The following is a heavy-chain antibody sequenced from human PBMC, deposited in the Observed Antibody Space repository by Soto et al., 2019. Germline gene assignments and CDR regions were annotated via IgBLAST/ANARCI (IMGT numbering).Heavy chain of an antibody. CDR3: ARGNVETATTY. J-gene: IGHJ4*01. V-gene: IGHV4-34*01. Sequence: QVQLQQWGAGLLKPSETLSLTCAVYGGSFSGYYWSWIRQPPGKGLEWIGEINHSGSTNYNPSLKNRITISVDTSKNQLSLMLGSVTAADTAVYYCARGNVETATTYLGHGTLVTV. D-gene: IGHD1-1*01. CDR2: INHSGST. CDR1: GGSFSGYY.